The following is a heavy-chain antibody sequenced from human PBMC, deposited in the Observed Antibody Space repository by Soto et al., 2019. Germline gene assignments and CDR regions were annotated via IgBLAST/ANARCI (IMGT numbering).Heavy chain of an antibody. Sequence: QVQLVQSGAEVKKPGASVKVSCKASGYTFTSYDMHWVRQAPGQRLEWMGWINAGNGNTKYSQKFQGRVTITRDTSASTAYMKLSTLRSEDTDVNYCARTTAAGPSRGCFDLWGQGTLVTVSS. J-gene: IGHJ5*02. CDR2: INAGNGNT. CDR1: GYTFTSYD. D-gene: IGHD6-13*01. CDR3: ARTTAAGPSRGCFDL. V-gene: IGHV1-3*01.